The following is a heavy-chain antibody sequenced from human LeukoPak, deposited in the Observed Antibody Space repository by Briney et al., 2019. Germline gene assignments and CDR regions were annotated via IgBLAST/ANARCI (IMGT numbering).Heavy chain of an antibody. V-gene: IGHV3-11*05. Sequence: GGSLRLSCAASGFTFSDYYMSWIRQAPGKGLEWVSYISSSSSYTNYADSVKGRFTISRDNSKNTLYLQMNSLRAEDTAVYYCAKEAMAHYFDYWGQGTLVTVSS. D-gene: IGHD5-18*01. CDR3: AKEAMAHYFDY. J-gene: IGHJ4*02. CDR2: ISSSSSYT. CDR1: GFTFSDYY.